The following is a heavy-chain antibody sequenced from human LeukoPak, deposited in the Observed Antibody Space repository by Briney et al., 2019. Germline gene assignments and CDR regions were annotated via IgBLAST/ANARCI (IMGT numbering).Heavy chain of an antibody. CDR3: ARVGYYGSGSYYNIGDAFDI. V-gene: IGHV3-33*08. Sequence: PGRSLRLSCAASGFTFSSYAIHWVRQAPGKGLEWVAVIWYDGSNKYYADSVKGRFTLSRDNSKNPLYLQVNSLSAEDTAVYYCARVGYYGSGSYYNIGDAFDIWGQGTMVTVSS. CDR2: IWYDGSNK. CDR1: GFTFSSYA. D-gene: IGHD3-10*01. J-gene: IGHJ3*02.